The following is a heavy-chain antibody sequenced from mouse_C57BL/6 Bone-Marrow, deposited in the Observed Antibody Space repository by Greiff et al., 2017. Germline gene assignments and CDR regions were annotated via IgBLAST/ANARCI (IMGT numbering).Heavy chain of an antibody. V-gene: IGHV4-1*01. CDR3: AGGRSWFAY. Sequence: AGGGVDFSRYWMSWVRRAPGKGLEWIGEINPDSSTINYAPSLKDKFIISRDNAKNTLYLQMSKVRSEDTALYYCAGGRSWFAYWGQGTLVTVSA. CDR1: GVDFSRYW. CDR2: INPDSSTI. J-gene: IGHJ3*01.